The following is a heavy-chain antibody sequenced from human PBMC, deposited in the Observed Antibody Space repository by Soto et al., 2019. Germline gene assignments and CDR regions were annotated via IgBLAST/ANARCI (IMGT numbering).Heavy chain of an antibody. J-gene: IGHJ4*02. Sequence: ASVKVSCKASGGTFSSYLIAWVRQSPGRGLEWMGGIMPIFTATTYAQRFQGRLTITADKSTATAHMELSSLTSEDTAVYYCAPWGSGGPLGGGDFWGQGTLVTVSS. V-gene: IGHV1-69*06. CDR1: GGTFSSYL. CDR3: APWGSGGPLGGGDF. CDR2: IMPIFTAT. D-gene: IGHD3-10*01.